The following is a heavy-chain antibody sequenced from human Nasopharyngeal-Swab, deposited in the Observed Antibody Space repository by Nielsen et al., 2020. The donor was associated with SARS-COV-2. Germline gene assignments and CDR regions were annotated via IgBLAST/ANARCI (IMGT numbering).Heavy chain of an antibody. V-gene: IGHV3-15*01. D-gene: IGHD1-26*01. CDR3: ATGGRWELRPIDY. Sequence: GESLKISCAASGFTFSNAWMSWVRQAPGKGLEWVGRIKSKTGGGTTDYAAHVKCRFTISRDDSKNTLYLQMNSLKTEDTAVYYCATGGRWELRPIDYWGQGTRVTVSS. J-gene: IGHJ4*02. CDR2: IKSKTGGGTT. CDR1: GFTFSNAW.